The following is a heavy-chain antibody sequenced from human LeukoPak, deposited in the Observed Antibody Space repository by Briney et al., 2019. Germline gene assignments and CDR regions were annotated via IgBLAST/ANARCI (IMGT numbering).Heavy chain of an antibody. D-gene: IGHD1/OR15-1a*01. V-gene: IGHV4-34*01. Sequence: SETLSLTRAVYGGSFNTYYWNGIRQSPGKGREWIGEINHTGTTTYNPSLKSRFTISVDTSKNQFSLKLTSVTAADTAVYYCARGAADRNNYYYYIDVWGKGTTVTVSS. J-gene: IGHJ6*03. CDR2: INHTGTT. CDR3: ARGAADRNNYYYYIDV. CDR1: GGSFNTYY.